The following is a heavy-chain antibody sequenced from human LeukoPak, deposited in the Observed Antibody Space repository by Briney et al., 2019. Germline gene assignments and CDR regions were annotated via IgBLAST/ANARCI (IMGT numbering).Heavy chain of an antibody. CDR3: AREYTNNWFDP. J-gene: IGHJ5*02. D-gene: IGHD2-2*02. Sequence: SETLSLTCTVSGGSISPYYWNWIRQPPGKGLEWIGYIYYSGSTNYNPSLKSRVTISVDTSKNQFSLKLSSLTAADTAVYYCAREYTNNWFDPWGQGTLVTVSS. CDR1: GGSISPYY. V-gene: IGHV4-59*12. CDR2: IYYSGST.